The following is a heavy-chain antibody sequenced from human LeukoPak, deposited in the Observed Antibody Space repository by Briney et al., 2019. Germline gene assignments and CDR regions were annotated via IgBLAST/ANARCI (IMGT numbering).Heavy chain of an antibody. CDR1: GGSLSSYY. Sequence: SETLSLTCTVSGGSLSSYYWSWVRQPPGKGLEWIGYIYYSGSTNYNPSLKSRVTISVDTSKNQFSLKLSSVTAADTAVYYCASQRDGHDYWGQGTLATVSS. V-gene: IGHV4-59*08. CDR3: ASQRDGHDY. D-gene: IGHD5-24*01. CDR2: IYYSGST. J-gene: IGHJ4*02.